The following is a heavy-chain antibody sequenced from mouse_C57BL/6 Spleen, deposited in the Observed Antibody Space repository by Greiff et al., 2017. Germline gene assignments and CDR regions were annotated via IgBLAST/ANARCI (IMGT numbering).Heavy chain of an antibody. D-gene: IGHD1-1*01. J-gene: IGHJ2*01. Sequence: VQLQQSGAELVRPGASVKLSCTASGFNIKDDYMHWVKQRPEQGLEWIGWIDPENGDTEYASKFQGKATITADTSSNTAYLQLSSLTSEDTAVYYCTTRWYGSSFPFDYWGQGTTLTVAS. CDR1: GFNIKDDY. CDR3: TTRWYGSSFPFDY. CDR2: IDPENGDT. V-gene: IGHV14-4*01.